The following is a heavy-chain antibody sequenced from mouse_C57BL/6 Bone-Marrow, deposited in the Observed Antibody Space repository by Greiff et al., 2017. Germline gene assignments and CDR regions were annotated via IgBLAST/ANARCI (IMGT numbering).Heavy chain of an antibody. CDR1: GYTFTSYW. J-gene: IGHJ4*01. Sequence: QVQLQQPGAELVKPGASVKLSCKASGYTFTSYWMHWVKQRPGQGLEWIGMIHPNSGSTNYNETFKSKATLTVDKSSSTAYMQLSSLTSEDSAVYYCAKETTVVATKYAMDYWGQGTSVTVSS. D-gene: IGHD1-1*01. V-gene: IGHV1-64*01. CDR3: AKETTVVATKYAMDY. CDR2: IHPNSGST.